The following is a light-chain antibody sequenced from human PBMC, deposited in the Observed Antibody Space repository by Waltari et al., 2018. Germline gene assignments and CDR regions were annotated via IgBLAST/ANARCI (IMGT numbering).Light chain of an antibody. CDR2: DVS. Sequence: QSALTQPRSVSGSPGQSVTISCTGTSGDVGGYNYVSWYQQHPGKAPKLMIYDVSERPSGGPNRFSGSNSGNTASLTISGLQADDEADYYCSSYVGSQTVVFGGGTKLTVL. CDR3: SSYVGSQTVV. CDR1: SGDVGGYNY. V-gene: IGLV2-11*01. J-gene: IGLJ2*01.